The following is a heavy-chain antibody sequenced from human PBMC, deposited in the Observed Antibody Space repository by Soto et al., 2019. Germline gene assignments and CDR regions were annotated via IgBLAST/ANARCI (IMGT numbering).Heavy chain of an antibody. J-gene: IGHJ6*02. CDR1: GFTFSSYD. Sequence: PGGSLRLSCAASGFTFSSYDMHWVRQATGKGLEWVSAIGTAGDTYYPGSVKGRFTISRGNAKNSLYLQMNSLRAGDTAVYYCARGLAVAGTYYYYGMDVWGQGTTVTVSS. V-gene: IGHV3-13*01. CDR2: IGTAGDT. D-gene: IGHD6-19*01. CDR3: ARGLAVAGTYYYYGMDV.